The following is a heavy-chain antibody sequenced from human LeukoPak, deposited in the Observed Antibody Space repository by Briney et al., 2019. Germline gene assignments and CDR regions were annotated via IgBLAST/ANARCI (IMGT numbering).Heavy chain of an antibody. V-gene: IGHV3-30*02. CDR3: AKDHGGSYSESFDY. CDR2: IRYDGSSK. J-gene: IGHJ4*02. CDR1: GFTFSSYG. D-gene: IGHD1-26*01. Sequence: GGSLRLSCAASGFTFSSYGMHWVRQAPGKGLEWVAFIRYDGSSKYYADFVKGRFTISRDNSKNTMYLQMNSLRAEDTAVYYCAKDHGGSYSESFDYWGQGTLVTVSS.